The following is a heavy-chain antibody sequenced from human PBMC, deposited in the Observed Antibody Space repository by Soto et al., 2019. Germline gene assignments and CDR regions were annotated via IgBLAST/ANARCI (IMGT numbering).Heavy chain of an antibody. CDR1: GDSVSSHY. V-gene: IGHV4-4*07. Sequence: PETLSLTCTVSGDSVSSHYWSWIRQPAGKGLEWLGRLYNDERTNYNPSLKSRVTMSMDTSKNQFSLKLTSVTAADSAVYFCAREPLAHSYFDFWGQGILVTVSS. CDR2: LYNDERT. CDR3: AREPLAHSYFDF. J-gene: IGHJ4*02.